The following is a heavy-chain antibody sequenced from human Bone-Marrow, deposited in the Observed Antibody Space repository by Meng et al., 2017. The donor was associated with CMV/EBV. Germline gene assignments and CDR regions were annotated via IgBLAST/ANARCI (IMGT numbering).Heavy chain of an antibody. CDR1: GFTFSSYS. V-gene: IGHV3-66*01. D-gene: IGHD1-1*01. CDR2: IYSGGST. Sequence: GESLKISCAASGFTFSSYSMNWVRQAPGKGLEWVSVIYSGGSTYYADSVKGRFTISRDNAKNTLDLQMNSLRVEDTAVYYCASELAKGYWGRGTRVTGSS. CDR3: ASELAKGY. J-gene: IGHJ4*02.